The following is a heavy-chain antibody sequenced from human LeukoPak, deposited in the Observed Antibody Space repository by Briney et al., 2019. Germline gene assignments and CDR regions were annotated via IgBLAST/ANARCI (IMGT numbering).Heavy chain of an antibody. V-gene: IGHV4-30-2*01. CDR1: GGSISSGGYS. J-gene: IGHJ3*02. D-gene: IGHD3-10*01. CDR2: IYHSGST. Sequence: SETLSLTCAVSGGSISSGGYSWSWIRQPPGKGLEWIGYIYHSGSTYYNPSLKSRVTISVDRSKNQFSLKLSSVTAADTAVYYCARACVWFGELPDAFDIWGQGTMVTVSS. CDR3: ARACVWFGELPDAFDI.